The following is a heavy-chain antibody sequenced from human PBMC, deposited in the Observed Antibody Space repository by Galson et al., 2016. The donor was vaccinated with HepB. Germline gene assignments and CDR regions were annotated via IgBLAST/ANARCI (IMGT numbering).Heavy chain of an antibody. J-gene: IGHJ2*01. CDR3: ATDTGISEQLGLNWYFDL. D-gene: IGHD1-1*01. CDR2: FDPEDGET. V-gene: IGHV1-24*01. Sequence: SVKVSCKVSGYTLTELSIHWVRQALGKGLEWMGGFDPEDGETIYAQRFHGRVTMTEDTSTDTAYMELTSLRSEDTAVYYCATDTGISEQLGLNWYFDLWGRGTLVTVSS. CDR1: GYTLTELS.